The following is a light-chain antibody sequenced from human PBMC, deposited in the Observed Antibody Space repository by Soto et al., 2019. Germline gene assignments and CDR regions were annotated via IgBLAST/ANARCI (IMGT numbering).Light chain of an antibody. CDR1: SSDVGSYNR. CDR3: NSYTGSSTYV. Sequence: QSALTQPPSVSGSPGQSVAISCTGTSSDVGSYNRVSWYQQHPGADPKLMIYEVSNRPSGVPDRFSGSKSGNTASLTISGLQAEDEADYYCNSYTGSSTYVFGTGTKVTVL. CDR2: EVS. J-gene: IGLJ1*01. V-gene: IGLV2-18*02.